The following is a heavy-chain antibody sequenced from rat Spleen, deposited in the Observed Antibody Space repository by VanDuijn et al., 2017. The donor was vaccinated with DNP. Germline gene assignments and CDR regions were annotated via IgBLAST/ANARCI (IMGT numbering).Heavy chain of an antibody. CDR3: VRHEASSSHIYCFAY. CDR1: GFTFSNYD. Sequence: EVQLVESGGGLVQPGRSLKLSCAASGFTFSNYDMAWVRQAPTKGLEWVASISPSGGSTYYRDSVKARFTISRDNAKNTQYLQMDSLRSEEKATYYCVRHEASSSHIYCFAYWGQGTLVTVSS. CDR2: ISPSGGST. D-gene: IGHD1-2*01. J-gene: IGHJ3*01. V-gene: IGHV5S13*01.